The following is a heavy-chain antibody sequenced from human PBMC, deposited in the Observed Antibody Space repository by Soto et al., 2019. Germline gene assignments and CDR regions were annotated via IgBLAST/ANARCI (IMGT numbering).Heavy chain of an antibody. J-gene: IGHJ3*02. V-gene: IGHV3-21*01. CDR2: ISSSSSYI. CDR1: GFTFSSYS. CDR3: ARESLVVVPAKAFDI. Sequence: VGSLRLSCAASGFTFSSYSMNWVRQAPGKGLEWVSSISSSSSYIYYADSVKGRFTISRDNAKNSLYLQMNSLRAEDTAVYYCARESLVVVPAKAFDIWGQGTMVNVSS. D-gene: IGHD2-2*01.